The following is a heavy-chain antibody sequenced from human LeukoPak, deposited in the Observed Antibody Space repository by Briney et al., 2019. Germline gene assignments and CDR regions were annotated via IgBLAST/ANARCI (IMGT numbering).Heavy chain of an antibody. D-gene: IGHD6-13*01. CDR3: ARTSGSSYYYYVDV. Sequence: GGSLRLSCAASGFTFGDYDMSWVRQAPGKGLEWVSGINWNGGSTGYADSVRGRFNISGDNPKNSLYLQMNSLRAEDTALYYCARTSGSSYYYYVDVWGKGTTVTVSS. J-gene: IGHJ6*03. CDR2: INWNGGST. V-gene: IGHV3-20*04. CDR1: GFTFGDYD.